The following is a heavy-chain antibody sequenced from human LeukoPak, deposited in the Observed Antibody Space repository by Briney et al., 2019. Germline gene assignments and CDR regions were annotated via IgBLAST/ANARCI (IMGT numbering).Heavy chain of an antibody. Sequence: PSETPSLTCTVSGGSISSYYWSWIRQPPGKGLEWIGYIYYSGSTNYNPSLKSRVTISVDTSKNQFSLKLSSVTAADTAVYYCARHYYDILTGYPNAYNWFDPWGQGTLVTVSS. CDR2: IYYSGST. D-gene: IGHD3-9*01. CDR3: ARHYYDILTGYPNAYNWFDP. CDR1: GGSISSYY. V-gene: IGHV4-59*01. J-gene: IGHJ5*02.